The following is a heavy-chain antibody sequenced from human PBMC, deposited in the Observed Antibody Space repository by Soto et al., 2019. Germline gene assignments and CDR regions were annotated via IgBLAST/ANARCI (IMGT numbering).Heavy chain of an antibody. J-gene: IGHJ4*02. Sequence: PGGPLRLSCAASGFTISSYAMHWVRQAPGKGLEWVAVISYDGSNKYYADSVKGRFTISRDNSKNTLYLQMNSLRAEDTAVYYCASESPAHNKGPTSSHIQLWAPVDYWGQGTLVTVSS. CDR2: ISYDGSNK. CDR3: ASESPAHNKGPTSSHIQLWAPVDY. V-gene: IGHV3-30-3*01. CDR1: GFTISSYA. D-gene: IGHD5-18*01.